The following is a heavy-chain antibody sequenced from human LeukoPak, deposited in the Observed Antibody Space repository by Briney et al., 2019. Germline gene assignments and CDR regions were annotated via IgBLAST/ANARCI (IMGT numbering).Heavy chain of an antibody. V-gene: IGHV3-21*01. D-gene: IGHD3-16*01. J-gene: IGHJ4*02. CDR2: ISSSSSYI. CDR1: GFTFSSYA. Sequence: PGGSLRLSCAASGFTFSSYAMSWVRQAPGKGLEWVSSISSSSSYIYYADSVKGRFTISRDNAKNSLYLQMNSLRAEDTAVYYCARDQLGEADYWGQGTLVTVSS. CDR3: ARDQLGEADY.